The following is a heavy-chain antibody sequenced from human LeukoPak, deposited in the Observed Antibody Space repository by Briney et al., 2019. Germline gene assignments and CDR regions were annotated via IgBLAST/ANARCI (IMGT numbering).Heavy chain of an antibody. CDR2: IYTSGST. V-gene: IGHV4-61*02. D-gene: IGHD3-22*01. Sequence: PSQTLSLTCTVSGGSISSGSYYWRWIRQPAGKGLEGIGRIYTSGSTNYNPSLKSRVTISVDTSKNQFSLKLSSVTAADTAVYYCARTVAYYYDSSGYLGTYYFDYWGQGTLVTVSS. J-gene: IGHJ4*02. CDR1: GGSISSGSYY. CDR3: ARTVAYYYDSSGYLGTYYFDY.